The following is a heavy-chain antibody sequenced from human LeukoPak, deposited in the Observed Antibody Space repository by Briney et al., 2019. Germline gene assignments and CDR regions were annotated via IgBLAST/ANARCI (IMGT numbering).Heavy chain of an antibody. D-gene: IGHD6-13*01. Sequence: GGSLRLSCAASGFTFSNYGMHWVRQAPGKGLEWVSLISYDGSNKYFADSVKGRFTISRDNSKNTLYLQMHSLRAEDTAVYYCAKDNVAAAGRYFDYWGQGTLVTVSS. CDR1: GFTFSNYG. CDR2: ISYDGSNK. J-gene: IGHJ4*02. CDR3: AKDNVAAAGRYFDY. V-gene: IGHV3-30*18.